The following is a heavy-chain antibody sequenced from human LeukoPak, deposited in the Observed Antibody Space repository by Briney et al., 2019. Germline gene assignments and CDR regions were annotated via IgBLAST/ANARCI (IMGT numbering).Heavy chain of an antibody. D-gene: IGHD3-22*01. Sequence: SETLSLTCTVSGDSTSSSSYYWGWIRQPPGKGLEWIGSIYYSGNTYYTPSLKSRVTISVDTSRNQFSLNLKFVTAADTAVYYCARGRGVPYYYDSSGYYPADYWGQGTLVTVSS. J-gene: IGHJ4*02. CDR2: IYYSGNT. CDR1: GDSTSSSSYY. V-gene: IGHV4-39*01. CDR3: ARGRGVPYYYDSSGYYPADY.